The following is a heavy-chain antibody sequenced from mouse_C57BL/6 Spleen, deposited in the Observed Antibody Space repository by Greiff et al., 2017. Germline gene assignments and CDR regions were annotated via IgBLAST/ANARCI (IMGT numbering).Heavy chain of an antibody. CDR1: GFTFTDYY. CDR2: VYPYNGGT. D-gene: IGHD1-1*01. V-gene: IGHV1-36*01. CDR3: ARGVGSSYAMDY. Sequence: VQLQQSGPVLVKPGPSVKISCKASGFTFTDYYMHWVKQSHGKSLEWIGLVYPYNGGTSFNQKFKGKATLSVDPSSSTAYMELNSLNAEDSAVYYCARGVGSSYAMDYWGQGTSVTVSS. J-gene: IGHJ4*01.